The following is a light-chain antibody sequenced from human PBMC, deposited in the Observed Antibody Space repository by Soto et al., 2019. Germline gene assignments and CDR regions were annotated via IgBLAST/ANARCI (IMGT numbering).Light chain of an antibody. CDR1: QTISNY. CDR2: AAS. CDR3: QQTYSTPIT. J-gene: IGKJ5*01. V-gene: IGKV1-39*01. Sequence: IQMTQSPSSLSASVGDRVTITCRASQTISNYLNWYQQKPGKAPYLLIYAASSLQSGVPSRFRGSSSGTDFTLTITSLQPEDFATYYCQQTYSTPITFGQGTRLEIK.